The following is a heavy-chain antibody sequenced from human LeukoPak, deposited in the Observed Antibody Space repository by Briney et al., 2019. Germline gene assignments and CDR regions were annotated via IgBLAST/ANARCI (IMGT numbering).Heavy chain of an antibody. D-gene: IGHD6-13*01. J-gene: IGHJ4*02. Sequence: SQTLSLTCAISGDIVSSNSAAWIWIRQSPSRGLEWLGRTYYRSKWYNDYAVSVKSRITINPDTPKNQFSLQLNSVAPEDTAVYYCAREGVSSSWYYFDYWGQGTLVTVSS. CDR1: GDIVSSNSAA. CDR2: TYYRSKWYN. V-gene: IGHV6-1*01. CDR3: AREGVSSSWYYFDY.